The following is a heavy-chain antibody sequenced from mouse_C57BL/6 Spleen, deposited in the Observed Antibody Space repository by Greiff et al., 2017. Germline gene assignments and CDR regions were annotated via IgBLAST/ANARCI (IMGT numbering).Heavy chain of an antibody. D-gene: IGHD1-1*01. Sequence: QVQLKESGAELVRPGASVKLSCKASGYTFTDYYINWVKQRPGQGLEWIARIYTGSGNTYYNEKFKGKATLTAEKSSSTAYMQLSSLTSEDSAVYFCARSLLYYYAMDYWGQGTSVTVSS. CDR3: ARSLLYYYAMDY. J-gene: IGHJ4*01. V-gene: IGHV1-76*01. CDR1: GYTFTDYY. CDR2: IYTGSGNT.